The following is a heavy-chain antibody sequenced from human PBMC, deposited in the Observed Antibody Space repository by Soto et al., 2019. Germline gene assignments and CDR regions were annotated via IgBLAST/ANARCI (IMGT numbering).Heavy chain of an antibody. J-gene: IGHJ4*02. Sequence: EMQLLESGGGLVQPGGSLRLSCAASGFTFGIYVMGWVRQAPGKGLEWVSTISGSGTSAYYADSVKGRFTFSRDNSKSMVYLQMDSLRDEDTAIYYCAKGHANGWYGALDYWGRGSLVTVSS. CDR2: ISGSGTSA. D-gene: IGHD6-19*01. CDR3: AKGHANGWYGALDY. CDR1: GFTFGIYV. V-gene: IGHV3-23*01.